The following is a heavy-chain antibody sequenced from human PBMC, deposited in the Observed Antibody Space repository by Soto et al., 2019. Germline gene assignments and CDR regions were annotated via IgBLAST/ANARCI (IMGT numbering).Heavy chain of an antibody. CDR2: IHNGGET. V-gene: IGHV3-66*01. D-gene: IGHD2-15*01. J-gene: IGHJ1*01. CDR1: GFSVISYY. CDR3: ARDSWSQY. Sequence: GGSLRLSCAASGFSVISYYMSWVRQAPGKGLEWVSIIHNGGETYYAESVKDRFTVSRDNSKNTVFLQMNSLRVEDTAVYYCARDSWSQYWGQGTLVTVSS.